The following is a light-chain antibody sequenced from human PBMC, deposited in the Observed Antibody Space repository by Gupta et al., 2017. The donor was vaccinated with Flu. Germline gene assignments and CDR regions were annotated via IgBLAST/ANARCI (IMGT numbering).Light chain of an antibody. CDR1: QSVSSSY. J-gene: IGKJ3*01. CDR2: GAS. Sequence: EIVLTQSPGTLSLSPGERATLSCRASQSVSSSYLAWYQQKPGQAPRLLIYGASSRATGIPDRFSGSGSGTDFTRTISRLEPEDFAVYYCQQYGSEPFTFGPGTKVDIK. CDR3: QQYGSEPFT. V-gene: IGKV3-20*01.